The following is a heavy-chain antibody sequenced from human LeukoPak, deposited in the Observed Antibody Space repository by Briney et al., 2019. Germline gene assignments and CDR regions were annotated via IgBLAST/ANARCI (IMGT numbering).Heavy chain of an antibody. CDR3: ARDRSRVFLIFGVVHDAFDI. Sequence: ASVKVSCKASRYTFTSYYMHWVRQAPCQGLEWMGIINPSGGSTSYAQKCQGRVPMTRDTSTSTVYMELSSLRSEDTAVYYCARDRSRVFLIFGVVHDAFDIWGQGTMVTVRS. CDR2: INPSGGST. D-gene: IGHD3-3*01. J-gene: IGHJ3*02. CDR1: RYTFTSYY. V-gene: IGHV1-46*01.